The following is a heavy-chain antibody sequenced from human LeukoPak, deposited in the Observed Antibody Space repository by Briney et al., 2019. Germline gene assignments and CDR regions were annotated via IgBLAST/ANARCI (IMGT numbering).Heavy chain of an antibody. D-gene: IGHD2/OR15-2a*01. J-gene: IGHJ6*03. Sequence: SETLSLTCTVSGGSISSSSYYWGWIRQPPGKGLEWIGSIYYSGSTYYNPSLKSRVTISVDTSKNQFSLKLSSVTAADTAVYYCARAGFYASVNQYYYYYYMDVWGTGTTVTVSS. V-gene: IGHV4-39*07. CDR2: IYYSGST. CDR3: ARAGFYASVNQYYYYYYMDV. CDR1: GGSISSSSYY.